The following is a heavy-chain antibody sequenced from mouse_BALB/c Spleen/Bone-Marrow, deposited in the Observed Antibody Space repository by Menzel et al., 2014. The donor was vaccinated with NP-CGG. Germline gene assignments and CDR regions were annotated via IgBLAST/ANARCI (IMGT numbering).Heavy chain of an antibody. CDR3: ASLTGTFDY. CDR2: IDPASGNI. V-gene: IGHV14-3*02. J-gene: IGHJ2*01. Sequence: EVQLQQSGTDLVKPGASVKLSCTASGFNIKDTYMHWVKQGPEQGLDWIGRIDPASGNIQYDPKFQGRAAITADTSSNTAYLQLSSLTSEDTAVYYCASLTGTFDYRGQGTPLTVSS. D-gene: IGHD4-1*01. CDR1: GFNIKDTY.